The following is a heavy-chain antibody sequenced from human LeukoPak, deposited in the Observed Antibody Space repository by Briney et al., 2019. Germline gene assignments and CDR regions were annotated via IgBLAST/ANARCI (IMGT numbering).Heavy chain of an antibody. CDR3: GKMRGGTKDGLDY. CDR2: IWYDGSNK. CDR1: GFTFSSYR. J-gene: IGHJ4*02. Sequence: GGSLRLSCAASGFTFSSYRMHWVRQAPGKGLEWVAVIWYDGSNKYYADSVKGRFTISRDNSKNTLYLQMNSLRAEDTAVYYCGKMRGGTKDGLDYWGQGTLVTVSS. D-gene: IGHD1-7*01. V-gene: IGHV3-33*06.